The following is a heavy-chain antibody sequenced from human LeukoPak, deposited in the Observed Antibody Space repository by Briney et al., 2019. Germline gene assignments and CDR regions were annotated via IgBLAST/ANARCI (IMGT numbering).Heavy chain of an antibody. V-gene: IGHV3-7*01. CDR2: IKGDESAK. Sequence: GGSLRLSCAASGFAFSSYWMAWVRQAPGKGLEWVANIKGDESAKHQADSVKGRFTISRNNAQNTVYLQMSSLRGEDTAVYYCARDVVGSLDYWGQGTLVTVSS. CDR1: GFAFSSYW. D-gene: IGHD1-26*01. J-gene: IGHJ4*02. CDR3: ARDVVGSLDY.